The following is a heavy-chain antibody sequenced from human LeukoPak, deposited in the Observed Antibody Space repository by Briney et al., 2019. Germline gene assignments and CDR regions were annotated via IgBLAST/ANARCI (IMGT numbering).Heavy chain of an antibody. CDR1: GGTFSSYA. V-gene: IGHV1-69*17. CDR3: ARLRERWLQLEGSDFDY. CDR2: IIPIFGIA. J-gene: IGHJ4*02. D-gene: IGHD5-24*01. Sequence: SVKVSCKASGGTFSSYAISWVRQAPGQGLGWMGRIIPIFGIANYAQKFQGRVTITADKSTSTAYMELSSLRSGDTAVYYCARLRERWLQLEGSDFDYWGQGTLVTVSS.